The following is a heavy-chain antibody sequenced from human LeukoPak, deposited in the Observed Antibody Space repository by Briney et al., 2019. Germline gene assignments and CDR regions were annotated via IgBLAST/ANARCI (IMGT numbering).Heavy chain of an antibody. D-gene: IGHD6-6*01. V-gene: IGHV3-74*01. Sequence: GGSLRLSCAASGVTSSSYWMHWVRQAPGKGLVWVSRINSDGSSTSYADSVKGRFTISRDNAKNTLYLQMNSLRAEDTAAYYCAREPAIAARLYYYYYYMDVWGKGTTVTVSS. J-gene: IGHJ6*03. CDR3: AREPAIAARLYYYYYYMDV. CDR2: INSDGSST. CDR1: GVTSSSYW.